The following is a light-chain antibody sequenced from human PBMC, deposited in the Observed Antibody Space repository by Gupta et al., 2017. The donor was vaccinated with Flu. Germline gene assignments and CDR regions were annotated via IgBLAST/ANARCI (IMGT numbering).Light chain of an antibody. CDR3: QSYDSSLSGYWV. J-gene: IGLJ3*02. CDR1: SSNIGAGYD. V-gene: IGLV1-40*01. Sequence: SVLTQPPSVSGAPGQRVPISCTGCSSNIGAGYDVHWYQQLPGTAPKLLIYGNSNRPSGVPDRFSGSKSGTSASLAITGLQAEDEADYYCQSYDSSLSGYWVFGGGTKLTVL. CDR2: GNS.